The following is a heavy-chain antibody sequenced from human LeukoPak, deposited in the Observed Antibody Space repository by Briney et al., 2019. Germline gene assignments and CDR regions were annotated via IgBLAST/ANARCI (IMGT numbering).Heavy chain of an antibody. CDR3: ASRPNSGSLVYAFDI. V-gene: IGHV4-34*01. Sequence: SETLSLTCAVYGGSFSGYYWSWIRQPPGKGLEWIGEINHSGSTNYNPSLKSRVTISVDTSKNQFSLKLSSVAAADTAVYYCASRPNSGSLVYAFDIWGQGTMVTVSS. D-gene: IGHD1-26*01. CDR1: GGSFSGYY. J-gene: IGHJ3*02. CDR2: INHSGST.